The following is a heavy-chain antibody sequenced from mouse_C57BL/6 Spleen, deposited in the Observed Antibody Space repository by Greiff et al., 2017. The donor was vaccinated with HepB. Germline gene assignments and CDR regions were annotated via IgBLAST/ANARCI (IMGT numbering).Heavy chain of an antibody. CDR1: GYAFSSYW. V-gene: IGHV1-80*01. J-gene: IGHJ1*03. CDR2: IYPGDGDT. CDR3: ARDEEGGYWYFDV. Sequence: VQLQQSGAELVKPGASVKISCKASGYAFSSYWMNWVKQRPGKGLEWIGQIYPGDGDTNYNGKFKGKATLTADKSSSTAYMQLSSLTSEDSAVYCCARDEEGGYWYFDVWGTGTTVTVSS.